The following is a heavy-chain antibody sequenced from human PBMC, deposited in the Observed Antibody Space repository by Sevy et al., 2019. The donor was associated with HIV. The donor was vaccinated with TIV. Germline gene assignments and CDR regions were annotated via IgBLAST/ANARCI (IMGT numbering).Heavy chain of an antibody. CDR3: ATSPDYYDSCRDAFYI. Sequence: ASVKVSCKVSGYSVSDLSIHWVRQAPGKGLEWMGGYDPEDGETIYAQKFQGRLTMNKDTSTDTAYMEVNSLRSEDTAVYYCATSPDYYDSCRDAFYILGQGTMGTGSS. CDR2: YDPEDGET. V-gene: IGHV1-24*01. J-gene: IGHJ3*02. D-gene: IGHD3-22*01. CDR1: GYSVSDLS.